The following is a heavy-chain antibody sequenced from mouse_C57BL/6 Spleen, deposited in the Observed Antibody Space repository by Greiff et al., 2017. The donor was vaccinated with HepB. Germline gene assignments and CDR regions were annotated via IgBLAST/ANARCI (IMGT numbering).Heavy chain of an antibody. CDR3: ARSYYSNSYAMDY. CDR1: GYTFTDYY. J-gene: IGHJ4*01. Sequence: EVQLQQSGPVLVKPGASVKMSCKASGYTFTDYYMNWVKQSHGKSLEWIGVINPYNGGTSYNQKFKGKATLTVDKSSSTAYMELNSLTSEDSAVYYCARSYYSNSYAMDYWGQGTSVTVSS. V-gene: IGHV1-19*01. D-gene: IGHD2-5*01. CDR2: INPYNGGT.